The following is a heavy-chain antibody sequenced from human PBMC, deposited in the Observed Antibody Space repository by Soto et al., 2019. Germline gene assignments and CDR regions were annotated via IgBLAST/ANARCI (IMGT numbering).Heavy chain of an antibody. CDR1: GFTFSSYG. V-gene: IGHV3-30*03. J-gene: IGHJ3*01. CDR3: GRDLGHGGPVELDF. Sequence: QVQLVESGGGVVQTGRSLRLSCAASGFTFSSYGMHWVRQAPGKGLEWVAVISYDGSNKYYADSVKGRFTITRDNSKNSLYLRMDSMRAENTAVYYCGRDLGHGGPVELDFCGQGTMVSVSS. D-gene: IGHD7-27*01. CDR2: ISYDGSNK.